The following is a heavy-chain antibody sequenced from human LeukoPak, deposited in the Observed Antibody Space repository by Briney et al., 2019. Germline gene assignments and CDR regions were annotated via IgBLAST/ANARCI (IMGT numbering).Heavy chain of an antibody. CDR2: INHSGST. V-gene: IGHV4-39*07. D-gene: IGHD6-13*01. CDR1: GGSIISSSYY. Sequence: SETLSLTCTVSGGSIISSSYYWGWIRQPPGKGLEWIGEINHSGSTNYNPSLKSRVTISVDTSKNQFSLKLSSVTAADTAVYYCARVARGFSSWYSNYYYYMDVWGKGTTVTVSS. CDR3: ARVARGFSSWYSNYYYYMDV. J-gene: IGHJ6*03.